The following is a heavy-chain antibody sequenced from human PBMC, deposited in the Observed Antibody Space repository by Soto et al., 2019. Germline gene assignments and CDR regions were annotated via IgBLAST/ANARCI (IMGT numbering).Heavy chain of an antibody. Sequence: PGGSLRLSCTASGFSLSTSWMTWVRQAPGKGLEWVANIMQDGSDKYYVDSVKGRFTISRDNAKNSLYLQMNSLRAEDTAVYYCARDPREYYFDYWGQGTLVTVSS. CDR3: ARDPREYYFDY. CDR2: IMQDGSDK. V-gene: IGHV3-7*03. J-gene: IGHJ4*02. CDR1: GFSLSTSW.